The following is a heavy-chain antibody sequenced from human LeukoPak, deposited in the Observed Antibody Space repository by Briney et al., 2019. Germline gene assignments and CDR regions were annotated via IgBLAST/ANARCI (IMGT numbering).Heavy chain of an antibody. J-gene: IGHJ5*02. CDR1: GGSISRPY. V-gene: IGHV4-59*08. CDR2: VYSDGRT. Sequence: SETLSLTCTVSGGSISRPYWSWIRQPPGEGLEWIGYVYSDGRTNLNPSLKSRVTMSIDTSRSQFSLRLTSVTAADTAVYYCAKTARTFPSWGPGILVTVSS. D-gene: IGHD1-7*01. CDR3: AKTARTFPS.